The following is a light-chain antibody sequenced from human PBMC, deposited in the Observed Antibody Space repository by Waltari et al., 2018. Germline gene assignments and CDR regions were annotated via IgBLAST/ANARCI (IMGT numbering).Light chain of an antibody. Sequence: EIMLTQSPGTLSLSPGDRATLSCRASQSISRFLAWYQQIPGQAPRLLIYDASTRATGIPDRFSGSGSGTDFSLIISRLEPEDIAVYYCQKYGSLPATFGQGTKVEIK. J-gene: IGKJ1*01. V-gene: IGKV3-20*01. CDR2: DAS. CDR1: QSISRF. CDR3: QKYGSLPAT.